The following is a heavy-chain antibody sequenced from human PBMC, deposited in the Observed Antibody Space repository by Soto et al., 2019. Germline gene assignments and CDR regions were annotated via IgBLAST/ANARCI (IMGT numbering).Heavy chain of an antibody. CDR1: GFTFSRHG. D-gene: IGHD3-10*01. J-gene: IGHJ4*02. Sequence: PGGALRLSCAASGFTFSRHGMHWVRQAPGKGLEWVAVISYDGSNKYYADSVKGRFTISRDNSKNTLYLQMNSLRAEDTAVYYCAKDLDYYGSAPGDYWGQEALVTVSS. V-gene: IGHV3-30*18. CDR3: AKDLDYYGSAPGDY. CDR2: ISYDGSNK.